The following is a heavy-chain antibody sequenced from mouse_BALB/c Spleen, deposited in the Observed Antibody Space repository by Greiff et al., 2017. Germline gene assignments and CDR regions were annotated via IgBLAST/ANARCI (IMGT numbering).Heavy chain of an antibody. CDR2: IYPGGGYT. Sequence: VQRVESGAELVRPGTSVKISCKASGYTFTNYWLGWVKQRPGHGLEWIGDIYPGGGYTNYNEKFKGKATLTADTSSSTAYMQLSSLTSEDSAVYFCAREGITTVVGDYWGQGTTLTVSS. CDR3: AREGITTVVGDY. D-gene: IGHD1-1*01. J-gene: IGHJ2*01. V-gene: IGHV1-63*02. CDR1: GYTFTNYW.